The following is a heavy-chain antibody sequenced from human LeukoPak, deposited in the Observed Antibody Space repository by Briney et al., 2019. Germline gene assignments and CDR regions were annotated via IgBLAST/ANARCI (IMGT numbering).Heavy chain of an antibody. J-gene: IGHJ5*02. CDR2: INTNTGNP. CDR3: AKDLMRNRWFGES. Sequence: ASVKVSCKASGYTFTGYYMHWVRQAPGQGLEWMGWINTNTGNPTYAQGFTGRFVFSLDTSVSTAYLQISSLKAEDTAVYYCAKDLMRNRWFGESWGQGTLVTVSS. CDR1: GYTFTGYY. D-gene: IGHD3-10*01. V-gene: IGHV7-4-1*02.